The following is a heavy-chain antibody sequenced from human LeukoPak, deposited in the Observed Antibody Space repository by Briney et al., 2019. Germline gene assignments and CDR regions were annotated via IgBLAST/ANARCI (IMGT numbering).Heavy chain of an antibody. Sequence: PSETLSLTCTVSGGSISRYYWSWIRQPPGKGLEWIGYIFYSGSTNYNPSLKSRVTISGDTSKNQFSLRLSSVTAADTAVYYCARFDLSRPRYFDLWGRGTLVTVSS. CDR1: GGSISRYY. V-gene: IGHV4-59*08. CDR2: IFYSGST. CDR3: ARFDLSRPRYFDL. D-gene: IGHD3-3*02. J-gene: IGHJ2*01.